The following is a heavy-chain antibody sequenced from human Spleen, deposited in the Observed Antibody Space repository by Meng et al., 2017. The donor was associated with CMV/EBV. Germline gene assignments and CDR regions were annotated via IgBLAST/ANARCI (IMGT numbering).Heavy chain of an antibody. CDR3: ASWGYYYDSSGYLVPNDY. J-gene: IGHJ4*02. V-gene: IGHV4-34*01. CDR2: INHSGST. D-gene: IGHD3-22*01. CDR1: GGSFSGYY. Sequence: GSLRLSCAVYGGSFSGYYWSWIRQPPGKGLEWIGEINHSGSTNYNPSLKSRVTISVDTSKNQFSLKLSSVTAADTAVYYCASWGYYYDSSGYLVPNDYWGQGTLVTVSS.